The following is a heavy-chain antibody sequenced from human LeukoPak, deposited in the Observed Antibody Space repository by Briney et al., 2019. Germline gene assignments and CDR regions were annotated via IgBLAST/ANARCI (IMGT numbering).Heavy chain of an antibody. D-gene: IGHD2-2*02. J-gene: IGHJ6*03. CDR1: GGTFSSYA. CDR2: IIPIFGTA. CDR3: ARVVPAAIRDYSYYMDV. Sequence: SVKVSCKASGGTFSSYAISWVRQAPGQGLEWMGGIIPIFGTANYAQKFQGRVTITADESTSTAYMELSSLRSEDTAVYYCARVVPAAIRDYSYYMDVWGKGTTVTVSS. V-gene: IGHV1-69*13.